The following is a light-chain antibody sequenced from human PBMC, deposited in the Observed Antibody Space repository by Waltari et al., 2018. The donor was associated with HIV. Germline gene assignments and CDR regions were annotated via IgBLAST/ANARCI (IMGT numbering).Light chain of an antibody. CDR1: QTISSY. CDR3: QQSYSTPRT. CDR2: GAS. V-gene: IGKV1-39*01. J-gene: IGKJ2*01. Sequence: DIQMTQSPSSLSASVGDRVTITCRASQTISSYLNWYQQKPGKAPMLLIYGASTLHSGVPSRFSGSGSGTDFTLTISSLQPEDFATYYWQQSYSTPRTFGQGTKLEIK.